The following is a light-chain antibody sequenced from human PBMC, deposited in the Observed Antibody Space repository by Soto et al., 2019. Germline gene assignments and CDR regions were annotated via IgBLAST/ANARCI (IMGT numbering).Light chain of an antibody. V-gene: IGKV3-11*01. CDR3: QQRSNWPLTWT. Sequence: EIVMTQSPATLSVSPGERATLSCRASQSITSDLAWYQEKPGQAPRLLIYGASTRATGIPARFSGSGSGTDFTLTISSLEPEDFAVYYCQQRSNWPLTWTFGQGTRLEIK. J-gene: IGKJ5*01. CDR1: QSITSD. CDR2: GAS.